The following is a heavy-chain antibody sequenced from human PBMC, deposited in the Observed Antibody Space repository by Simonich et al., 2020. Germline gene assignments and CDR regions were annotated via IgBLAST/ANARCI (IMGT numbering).Heavy chain of an antibody. V-gene: IGHV3-30*07. J-gene: IGHJ3*02. CDR2: ISYDGSNK. D-gene: IGHD7-27*01. Sequence: QVQLVESGGGVVQPGRSLRLSCAASGFTFSSYAMHWVRQAPGKGHGWVAVISYDGSNKYYADSVKGRFTISRDNSKNTLYLQMNSLRAEDTAVYYCAREDLTGDAFDIWGQGTMVTVSS. CDR3: AREDLTGDAFDI. CDR1: GFTFSSYA.